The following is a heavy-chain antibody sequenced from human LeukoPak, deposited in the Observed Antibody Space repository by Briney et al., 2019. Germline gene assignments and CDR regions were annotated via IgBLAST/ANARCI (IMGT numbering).Heavy chain of an antibody. J-gene: IGHJ3*02. CDR1: GGSFSGYY. CDR2: INHSGST. V-gene: IGHV4-34*01. D-gene: IGHD3-16*01. Sequence: KASETLSLTCAVYGGSFSGYYWSWIRQPPGKGLEWIGEINHSGSTNYNPSLKSRVTISVDTSKNQFSLKLSSVTAADTALYYSARGEYDYAWGSYSPNAFAMWGQGTMVTVSS. CDR3: ARGEYDYAWGSYSPNAFAM.